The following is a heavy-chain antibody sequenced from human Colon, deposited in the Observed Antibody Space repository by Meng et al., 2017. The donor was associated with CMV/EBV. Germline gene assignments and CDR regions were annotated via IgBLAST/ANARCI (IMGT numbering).Heavy chain of an antibody. CDR3: VRRSKSNWYFDL. J-gene: IGHJ2*01. CDR2: LSTTSAYI. V-gene: IGHV3-21*01. Sequence: CEASEFTFSSHDMCWVRQAPGEGLDWVSSLSTTSAYIFYADSVKGRFTISRDNARNSLYLQMNSLRVEDTAVYYCVRRSKSNWYFDLWGRGTLVTVSS. CDR1: EFTFSSHD.